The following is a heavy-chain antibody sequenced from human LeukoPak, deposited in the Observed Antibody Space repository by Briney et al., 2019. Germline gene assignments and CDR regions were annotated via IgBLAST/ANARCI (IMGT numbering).Heavy chain of an antibody. D-gene: IGHD6-13*01. CDR2: INPNSGGT. Sequence: ASVKVSCKASGYTFTGYYMHWVRQAPGQGLEWMGWINPNSGGTNYAQKLQGRVTMTRDTSISTAYMELSRLRSDDTAVYYCARSPIAENHDAFDISGQGTMVTVFS. CDR1: GYTFTGYY. CDR3: ARSPIAENHDAFDI. J-gene: IGHJ3*02. V-gene: IGHV1-2*02.